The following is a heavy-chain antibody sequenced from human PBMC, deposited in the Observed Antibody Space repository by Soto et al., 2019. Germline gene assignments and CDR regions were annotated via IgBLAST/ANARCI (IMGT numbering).Heavy chain of an antibody. CDR1: GFSLSTSGVG. CDR2: IYWDDDK. D-gene: IGHD4-17*01. CDR3: AHRRDYGDLRDAFDI. J-gene: IGHJ3*02. V-gene: IGHV2-5*02. Sequence: SGPTLVKPTQTLTLTCTFSGFSLSTSGVGVGWIRQPPGKALEWLALIYWDDDKRYSPSLKSRLTITKDTSKNQVVLTMTNMDPVDTATYYCAHRRDYGDLRDAFDIWGQGTMVTVSS.